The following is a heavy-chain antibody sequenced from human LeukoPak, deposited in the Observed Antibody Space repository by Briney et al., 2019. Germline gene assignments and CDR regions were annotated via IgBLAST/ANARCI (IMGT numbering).Heavy chain of an antibody. D-gene: IGHD2-2*01. V-gene: IGHV3-64D*06. CDR1: GFTFSNYA. CDR3: VKDQHCSTISCATRTGFDP. Sequence: GRSLRPSCSASGFTFSNYAMHWVRQAPGKGLEFVSGISSTGGSTNYPDSVKDRFSISRDNSKNTLYLQMTSLRTDDTAVYYCVKDQHCSTISCATRTGFDPWGQGTSATVSS. J-gene: IGHJ5*02. CDR2: ISSTGGST.